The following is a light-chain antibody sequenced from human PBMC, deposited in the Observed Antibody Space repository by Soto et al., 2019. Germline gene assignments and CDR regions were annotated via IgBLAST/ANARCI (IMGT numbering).Light chain of an antibody. CDR3: QQYSDWPWT. CDR1: QSVSSSY. V-gene: IGKV3-15*01. J-gene: IGKJ1*01. Sequence: EIVLTQSPGTLSLSPGERATLSCRASQSVSSSYLVWHQQKPGQAPRLLIYGASTRATGLPARFSGSGSGTEFTLTISSLQSEDFAVYYCQQYSDWPWTFGQGTKVDIK. CDR2: GAS.